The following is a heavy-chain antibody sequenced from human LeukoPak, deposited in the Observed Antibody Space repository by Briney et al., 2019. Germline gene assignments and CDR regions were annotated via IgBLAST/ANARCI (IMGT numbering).Heavy chain of an antibody. V-gene: IGHV3-7*01. CDR2: IKQDGSEK. CDR3: ARVLVNWNYGDFDY. Sequence: GGSLRLSCAASGFTFSSYWMSWVRQAPGKGLEWVANIKQDGSEKYYVDSVKGRFTISRDNVKNSLYLQMNSLRAEDTAVYYCARVLVNWNYGDFDYWGQGTLVTVSS. D-gene: IGHD1-7*01. J-gene: IGHJ4*02. CDR1: GFTFSSYW.